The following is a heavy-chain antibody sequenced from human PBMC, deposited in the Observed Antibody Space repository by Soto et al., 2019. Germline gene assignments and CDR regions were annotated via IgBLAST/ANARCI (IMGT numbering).Heavy chain of an antibody. Sequence: QVQLVQSGAEVKKPGASVKVSCKASGYTFTSYGISWVRQAPGQGLEWMGWIRAYNGNTNYAQKHKGRVTMTTDTSTRTAYMELRSQRSDDTAVYYCARDLPTMDVWGRGTTVTVSS. V-gene: IGHV1-18*01. CDR1: GYTFTSYG. CDR2: IRAYNGNT. J-gene: IGHJ6*02. CDR3: ARDLPTMDV.